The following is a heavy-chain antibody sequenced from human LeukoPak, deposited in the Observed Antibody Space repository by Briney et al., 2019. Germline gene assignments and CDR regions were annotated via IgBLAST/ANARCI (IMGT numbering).Heavy chain of an antibody. D-gene: IGHD3-10*01. CDR3: AKDLGGSGSNGDY. Sequence: PGGSLRLSCAASGFTFSSYAMSWVRQAPGKGLEWVSTISGSGDSTYYADSVKGRFTISRDNSKNTLYLQMNSLRAEDTAVYYCAKDLGGSGSNGDYWGQGTLVTVSS. CDR2: ISGSGDST. V-gene: IGHV3-23*01. CDR1: GFTFSSYA. J-gene: IGHJ4*02.